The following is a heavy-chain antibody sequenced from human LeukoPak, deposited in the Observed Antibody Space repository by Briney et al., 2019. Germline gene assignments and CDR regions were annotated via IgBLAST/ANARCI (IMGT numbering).Heavy chain of an antibody. D-gene: IGHD3-16*01. Sequence: PSETLSLTCAVYGGSFSGYYWSWIRQPPGKGLEWIGGINHSGSTNYNPSLKSRVTISVDTSKNQFSLKLSSVTAADTAVYYCASRRDGPKLGPWGQGTLVAVSS. V-gene: IGHV4-34*01. CDR1: GGSFSGYY. CDR3: ASRRDGPKLGP. CDR2: INHSGST. J-gene: IGHJ5*02.